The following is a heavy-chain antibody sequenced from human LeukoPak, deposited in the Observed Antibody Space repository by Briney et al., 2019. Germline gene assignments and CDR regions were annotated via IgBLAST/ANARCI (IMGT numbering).Heavy chain of an antibody. CDR2: IRYDGTNT. CDR3: AKEFTIFGGPGYFDS. J-gene: IGHJ4*02. V-gene: IGHV3-30*02. CDR1: GFTFSSYG. Sequence: GGSLRLSCAASGFTFSSYGMHWVRQAPGKGLEWVAFIRYDGTNTYYADSVKGRFTVSRDNSKNTLYLQMNSLRAEDTAVYYCAKEFTIFGGPGYFDSWSQGTLVTASS. D-gene: IGHD3-3*01.